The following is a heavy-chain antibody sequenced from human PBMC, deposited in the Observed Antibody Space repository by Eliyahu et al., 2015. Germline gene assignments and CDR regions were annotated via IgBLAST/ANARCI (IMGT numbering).Heavy chain of an antibody. Sequence: EVQLVESGGGLVQPGGSLXLSCAASGXPFSDHYMDWVRQAPGKGLEWVGRTRNKANSYTTEYAASVKGRFTISRDDSKNSLYLQMNSLKTEDTAVYYCARSWYGDPFDYWGQGTLVTVSS. CDR2: TRNKANSYTT. CDR1: GXPFSDHY. J-gene: IGHJ4*02. V-gene: IGHV3-72*01. D-gene: IGHD4-17*01. CDR3: ARSWYGDPFDY.